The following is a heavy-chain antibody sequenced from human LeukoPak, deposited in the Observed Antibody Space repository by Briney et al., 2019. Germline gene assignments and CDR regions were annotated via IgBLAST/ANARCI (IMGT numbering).Heavy chain of an antibody. V-gene: IGHV4-34*01. J-gene: IGHJ1*01. CDR1: GVSINYYY. CDR3: ARIRCGHSGSVCYNH. D-gene: IGHD3-9*01. CDR2: ISHTEGT. Sequence: SETLSLTCGVFGVSINYYYWSWIRQSPGKGLEWIGEISHTEGTRYNPSLESRVTMSVGTSENQLSLKLIFVTAADTAVYYCARIRCGHSGSVCYNHWGRGTLVTVSS.